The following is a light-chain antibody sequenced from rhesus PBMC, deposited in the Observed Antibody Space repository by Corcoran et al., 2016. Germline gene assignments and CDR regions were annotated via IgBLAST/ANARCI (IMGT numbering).Light chain of an antibody. CDR1: QAINKG. CDR3: LQAYPTPYS. V-gene: IGKV1-94*01. Sequence: DIQMTQSPSSLSASVGDRVTVTCRASQAINKGLSWYQPKPGKAPTRLIYAASSLQAGVSSRFSGCGYGTAFTLTISSLQPEAVATVYCLQAYPTPYSFGQGTKVEIK. CDR2: AAS. J-gene: IGKJ2*01.